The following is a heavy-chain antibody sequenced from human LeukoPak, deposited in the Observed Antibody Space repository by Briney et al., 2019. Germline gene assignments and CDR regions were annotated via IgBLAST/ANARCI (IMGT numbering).Heavy chain of an antibody. Sequence: HAGGSLRLSCEASGFTFSTYAMSWVRQAPGKGLEWVSAISGSGGSTYYADSVKGRFTISRDNSKNTLYHQMNSLRAEDTAVYYCAKVQRDFVVVVAATRDYYYYGMDVWGQGTTVTVSS. CDR1: GFTFSTYA. J-gene: IGHJ6*02. V-gene: IGHV3-23*01. CDR3: AKVQRDFVVVVAATRDYYYYGMDV. CDR2: ISGSGGST. D-gene: IGHD2-15*01.